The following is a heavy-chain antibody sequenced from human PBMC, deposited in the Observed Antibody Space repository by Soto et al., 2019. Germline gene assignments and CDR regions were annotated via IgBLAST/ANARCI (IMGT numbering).Heavy chain of an antibody. V-gene: IGHV2-70*01. CDR1: GFSLSTSGMC. Sequence: SGPTLVNPTQTLTLTCTFSGFSLSTSGMCVSWIRQPPGKALEWLALIDWDDDKYYSTSLRTRLTISKDTSKNQVVLTMTNMDPVDTATYYCARSPRGIAATLAINHFDYWGQGNLVTVSS. D-gene: IGHD6-13*01. J-gene: IGHJ4*02. CDR2: IDWDDDK. CDR3: ARSPRGIAATLAINHFDY.